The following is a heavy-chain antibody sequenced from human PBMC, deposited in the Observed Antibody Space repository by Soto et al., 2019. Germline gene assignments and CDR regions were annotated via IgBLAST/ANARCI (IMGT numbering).Heavy chain of an antibody. CDR2: ISGDGSKK. CDR3: GRDLGGSGTPLEYYGLDV. Sequence: GGSLRLSCVASAFTFSDYSMHWVRQAPGKGLEWVAAISGDGSKKSYADSVKGRATLSRDNAKNTLYLQMDNLRAEDTAVYFCGRDLGGSGTPLEYYGLDVWGQGTTVTVSS. V-gene: IGHV3-30*04. CDR1: AFTFSDYS. J-gene: IGHJ6*02. D-gene: IGHD3-10*01.